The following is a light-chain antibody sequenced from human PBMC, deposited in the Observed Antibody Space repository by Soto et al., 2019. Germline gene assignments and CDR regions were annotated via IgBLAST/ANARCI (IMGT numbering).Light chain of an antibody. Sequence: DIQMTQSPSTLSASVGDRLTITCRDSQSISSWLAWYQQKPGKAPKLLIYKASSLESGVPSRFSGSGSGTEFTLTISSLQPDDFATYDCQQYNSYSLTFGGGTKVDIK. CDR2: KAS. J-gene: IGKJ4*01. CDR1: QSISSW. CDR3: QQYNSYSLT. V-gene: IGKV1-5*03.